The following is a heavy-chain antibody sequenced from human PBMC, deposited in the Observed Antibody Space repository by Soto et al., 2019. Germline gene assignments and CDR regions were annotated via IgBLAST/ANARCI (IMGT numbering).Heavy chain of an antibody. CDR3: ARDGYPNVPAPMRWLDP. CDR1: GGSVTSGNYY. J-gene: IGHJ5*02. V-gene: IGHV4-31*03. D-gene: IGHD2-2*01. CDR2: IFNSGNA. Sequence: PSETLALTCSVSGGSVTSGNYYWTCIRQRPGKGLEWIGHIFNSGNAYYNPSLKRRASISADTSKNQFSLRLTSVTAADAAVYFCARDGYPNVPAPMRWLDPWGQGTLVTVSS.